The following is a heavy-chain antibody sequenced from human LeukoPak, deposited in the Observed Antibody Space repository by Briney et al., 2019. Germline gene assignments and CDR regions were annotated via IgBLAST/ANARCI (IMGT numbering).Heavy chain of an antibody. D-gene: IGHD2-15*01. V-gene: IGHV1-69*05. CDR1: GGTFSSYA. CDR2: IIPIFGTT. Sequence: SVKVSCKASGGTFSSYAISWVRQAPGQGLEWMGRIIPIFGTTNYAQKFQDRITMTTDESTGPAFMELNSLRSEDTAVYFCAEGGSTSGAFDIWGPETMVTVSS. CDR3: AEGGSTSGAFDI. J-gene: IGHJ3*02.